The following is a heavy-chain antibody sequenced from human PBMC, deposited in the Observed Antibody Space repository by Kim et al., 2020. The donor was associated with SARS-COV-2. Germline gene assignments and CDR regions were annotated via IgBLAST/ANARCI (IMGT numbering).Heavy chain of an antibody. D-gene: IGHD1-26*01. CDR3: AKDKGIVGATSGFDY. CDR2: ISWDGGST. V-gene: IGHV3-43*01. Sequence: GGSLRLSCAASGFTFDDYTMHWVRQAPGKGLEWVSLISWDGGSTYYADSVKGRFTISRDNSKNSLYLQMNSLRTEDTALYYCAKDKGIVGATSGFDYWGQGTLVTVSS. J-gene: IGHJ4*02. CDR1: GFTFDDYT.